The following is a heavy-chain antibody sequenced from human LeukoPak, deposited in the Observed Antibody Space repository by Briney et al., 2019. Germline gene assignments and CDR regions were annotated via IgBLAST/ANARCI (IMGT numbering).Heavy chain of an antibody. Sequence: GGSLRLSCAASGFTFSGYWMSWVRQAPGKGLEWVANIKQDGSEKYYVDSVKGRFTISRDNAKNSLYLQMNSLIAEDTAAYYCARDNTYYYGSGSYYHHGYFDYWGQGTLVTVSS. J-gene: IGHJ4*02. CDR2: IKQDGSEK. CDR1: GFTFSGYW. V-gene: IGHV3-7*01. D-gene: IGHD3-10*01. CDR3: ARDNTYYYGSGSYYHHGYFDY.